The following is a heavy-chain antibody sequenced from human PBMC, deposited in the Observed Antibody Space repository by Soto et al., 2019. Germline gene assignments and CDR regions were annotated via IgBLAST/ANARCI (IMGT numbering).Heavy chain of an antibody. CDR3: ARHYSSGWDYFDY. CDR2: IYYSGST. CDR1: GDSISSGDYY. D-gene: IGHD6-19*01. J-gene: IGHJ4*02. V-gene: IGHV4-39*01. Sequence: PSETLSLTCTVSGDSISSGDYYWRWIRQPPGKGLEWIGRIYYSGSTYYNPSLKSRVTISVDTSKNQFSLKVTSVTAADTAVYYCARHYSSGWDYFDYWGQGTLVTVSS.